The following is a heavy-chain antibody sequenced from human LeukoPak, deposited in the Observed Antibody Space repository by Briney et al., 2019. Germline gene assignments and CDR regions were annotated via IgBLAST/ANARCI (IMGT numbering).Heavy chain of an antibody. Sequence: PSETLFLTCAVSGASFSYYHWSWIRQPPGKGLEWIGYINYSGNTNYNPSLKSRVTISIDTSKNQFSLKLSPVTAADTAVYYCARGGSRTYTAMIKDYWGQGTLVTVSS. V-gene: IGHV4-59*13. D-gene: IGHD5-18*01. CDR1: GASFSYYH. CDR2: INYSGNT. CDR3: ARGGSRTYTAMIKDY. J-gene: IGHJ4*02.